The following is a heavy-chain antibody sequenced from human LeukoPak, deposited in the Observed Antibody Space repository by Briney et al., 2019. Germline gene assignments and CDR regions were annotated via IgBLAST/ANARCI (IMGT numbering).Heavy chain of an antibody. J-gene: IGHJ4*02. V-gene: IGHV6-1*01. CDR1: RDSVSSNSAA. Sequence: SQTLSLTCAISRDSVSSNSAAWNWIRQSPSRGLEWLGRTYYRSKWYNDYAVSVKSRITINPDTSKNQFSLQLNSVTPEDTAVYYCARVLLLGYCSSTSCYGPFDYWGQGTLVTVSS. D-gene: IGHD2-2*01. CDR2: TYYRSKWYN. CDR3: ARVLLLGYCSSTSCYGPFDY.